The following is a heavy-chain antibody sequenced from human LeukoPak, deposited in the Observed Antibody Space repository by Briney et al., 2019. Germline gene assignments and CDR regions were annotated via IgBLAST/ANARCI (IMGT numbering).Heavy chain of an antibody. J-gene: IGHJ3*02. V-gene: IGHV3-53*01. CDR2: IYSGGST. D-gene: IGHD3-22*01. CDR1: GFTVSSNY. Sequence: PGGSLRLSCAASGFTVSSNYMSWVRQAPGKGLEWVSVIYSGGSTYYADSVKGRFTISRDNSKNTLYLQMNSLRAEDTAVYYCARDFSSGYYHPGNAFDIWGQGTMVTVSS. CDR3: ARDFSSGYYHPGNAFDI.